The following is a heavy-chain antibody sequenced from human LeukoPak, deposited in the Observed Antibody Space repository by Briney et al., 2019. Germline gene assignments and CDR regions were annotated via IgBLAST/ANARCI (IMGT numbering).Heavy chain of an antibody. CDR2: INHSGST. D-gene: IGHD6-13*01. Sequence: AETLSLTCAVYGGSFSGYYWSWLRQPPGKGLEWVGEINHSGSTNYNPSLKSRVTISVDTSKNHFSLKLSSVTAAATAVSYCARGYHQRLVRGWDYWGQGTLVTVSS. CDR3: ARGYHQRLVRGWDY. J-gene: IGHJ4*02. V-gene: IGHV4-34*01. CDR1: GGSFSGYY.